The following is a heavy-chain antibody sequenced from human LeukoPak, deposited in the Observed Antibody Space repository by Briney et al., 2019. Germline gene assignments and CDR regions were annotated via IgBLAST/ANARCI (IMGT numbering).Heavy chain of an antibody. CDR2: INPNSGGT. CDR1: GYTFTGYY. V-gene: IGHV1-2*02. CDR3: ARDGYLYDNGSYPDY. Sequence: ASVKVSCKASGYTFTGYYMHWVRQAPGQGLEWMGWINPNSGGTNYAQKFQGRVTMTRDTSISTAYMELSRLRSDDTAVYYCARDGYLYDNGSYPDYWGQGTLATVSS. D-gene: IGHD1-26*01. J-gene: IGHJ4*02.